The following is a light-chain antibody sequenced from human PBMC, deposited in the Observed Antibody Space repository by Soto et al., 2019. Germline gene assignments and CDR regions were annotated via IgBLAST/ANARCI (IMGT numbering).Light chain of an antibody. Sequence: QPVLTQPPSASGTPGQRVTISCSGSSSNIGSNTVNWYQQLPGTAPKLLIYGNNQRPSGVPDRFSGSKSGTSASLAISGLQSEDEADYYCAAWNDSLNAYVFGTGTKLTVL. J-gene: IGLJ1*01. CDR1: SSNIGSNT. CDR3: AAWNDSLNAYV. CDR2: GNN. V-gene: IGLV1-44*01.